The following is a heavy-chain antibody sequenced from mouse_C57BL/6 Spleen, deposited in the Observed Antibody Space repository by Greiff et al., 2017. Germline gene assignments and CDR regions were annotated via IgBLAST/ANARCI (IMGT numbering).Heavy chain of an antibody. Sequence: VQLQQSGPELVKPGASVKIPCKASGYTFTDYNMDWVKQSHGKSLEWIGDINPNNGGTIYNQKFKGKATLTVDKSSSTAYMELRSLTSEDTAVYYCARVGDSNYPYYFDYWGQGTTLTVSS. CDR2: INPNNGGT. CDR1: GYTFTDYN. V-gene: IGHV1-18*01. CDR3: ARVGDSNYPYYFDY. D-gene: IGHD2-5*01. J-gene: IGHJ2*01.